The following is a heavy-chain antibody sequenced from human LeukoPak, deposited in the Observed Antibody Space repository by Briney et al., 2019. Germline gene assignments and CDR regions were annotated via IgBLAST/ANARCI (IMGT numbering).Heavy chain of an antibody. CDR2: INSDGSST. J-gene: IGHJ4*02. D-gene: IGHD2-15*01. CDR3: ASGYCTGGSCHTTNSPFDY. V-gene: IGHV3-74*01. CDR1: GFTFSSFW. Sequence: GGSLRLSCAASGFTFSSFWMHWVRQAPGKGLVWVSRINSDGSSTTYADSVKGRFTISRDNAKNTLYLQMNSLRAEDTALYYCASGYCTGGSCHTTNSPFDYWGQGTLVTVPS.